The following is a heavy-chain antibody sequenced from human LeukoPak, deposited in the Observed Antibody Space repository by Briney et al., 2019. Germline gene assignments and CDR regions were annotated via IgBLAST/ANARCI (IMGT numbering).Heavy chain of an antibody. V-gene: IGHV3-74*03. J-gene: IGHJ6*02. CDR1: GFTFSSHW. CDR2: INGDGSNT. CDR3: ARSKAVAATYYYYGMDV. Sequence: PGGSLRLSCAASGFTFSSHWMHWVRQAPGKGLVWVSRINGDGSNTTYADSVKGRFTISRHNSKNTLYLQMNSLRAEDTAVYYCARSKAVAATYYYYGMDVWGQGTTVTVSS. D-gene: IGHD6-19*01.